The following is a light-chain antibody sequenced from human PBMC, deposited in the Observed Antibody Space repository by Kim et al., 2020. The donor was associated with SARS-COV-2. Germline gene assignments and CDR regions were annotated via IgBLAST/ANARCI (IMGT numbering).Light chain of an antibody. Sequence: DIVMTQSPDSLAVSLGERATINCKSSQSVLYSSNNKNYLAWYQQKPGQPPNLLIYWASTRESGVPDRFGGSGSGTDFTLTISSLQAEDVAVYYCQQYYSTPITFGQGTRLEIK. J-gene: IGKJ5*01. V-gene: IGKV4-1*01. CDR2: WAS. CDR1: QSVLYSSNNKNY. CDR3: QQYYSTPIT.